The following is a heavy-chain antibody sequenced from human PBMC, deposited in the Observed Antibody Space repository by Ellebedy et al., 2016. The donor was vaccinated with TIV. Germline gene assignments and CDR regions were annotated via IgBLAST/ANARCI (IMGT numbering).Heavy chain of an antibody. Sequence: GGSLRLSCAASGFTFRSSWMTWVRQPPGKGLEWVSFITTSGSYIYYADSVKGRFSISRDNAKNSLYLQMNSLRAEDTAVYYCAREWTTTDYSYYYMDVWGKGTTVTVSS. V-gene: IGHV3-21*01. CDR2: ITTSGSYI. D-gene: IGHD4-17*01. J-gene: IGHJ6*03. CDR1: GFTFRSSW. CDR3: AREWTTTDYSYYYMDV.